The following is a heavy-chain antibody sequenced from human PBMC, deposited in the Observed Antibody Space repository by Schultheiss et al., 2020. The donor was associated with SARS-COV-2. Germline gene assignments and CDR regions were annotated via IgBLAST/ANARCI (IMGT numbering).Heavy chain of an antibody. V-gene: IGHV3-30*04. CDR1: GFTFSSYA. J-gene: IGHJ6*02. CDR2: ISYDGSNK. CDR3: AKPPQSTMIRGGGMDV. D-gene: IGHD3-10*01. Sequence: GESLKISCAASGFTFSSYAMHWVRQAPGKGLEWVAVISYDGSNKYYADSVKGRFTISRDNSKNTLYLQMNSLRAEDMAVYYCAKPPQSTMIRGGGMDVWGQGTTVTVSS.